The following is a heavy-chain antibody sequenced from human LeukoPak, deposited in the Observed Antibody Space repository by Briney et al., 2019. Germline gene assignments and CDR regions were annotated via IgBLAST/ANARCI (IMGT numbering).Heavy chain of an antibody. J-gene: IGHJ4*02. CDR2: IKQDGSEK. CDR3: ARGGDGYNGMFLDY. D-gene: IGHD5-24*01. Sequence: PGGSLRLSCAASGFTFSSYWMSWVRQAPGKGLEWVANIKQDGSEKYYVDSVKGRFTISRDNAKNSLYLQMNSLRVEDTAVYYCARGGDGYNGMFLDYWGQGTLVTVSS. CDR1: GFTFSSYW. V-gene: IGHV3-7*01.